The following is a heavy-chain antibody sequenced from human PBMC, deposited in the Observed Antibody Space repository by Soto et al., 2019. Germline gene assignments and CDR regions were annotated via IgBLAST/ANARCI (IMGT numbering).Heavy chain of an antibody. D-gene: IGHD6-13*01. CDR3: AKGGPEQLVRVYFDD. J-gene: IGHJ4*02. CDR2: VTYSGGNT. CDR1: GFTFSTYA. V-gene: IGHV3-23*01. Sequence: EVQLLESGGGLVQPGGSLRLSCAASGFTFSTYAMTWVRQAPGKGLEWVSSVTYSGGNTYYADSVKGRFTISRDNSKNTLYLQRNSLRAKDTAVYYCAKGGPEQLVRVYFDDWGQGTLVTVSS.